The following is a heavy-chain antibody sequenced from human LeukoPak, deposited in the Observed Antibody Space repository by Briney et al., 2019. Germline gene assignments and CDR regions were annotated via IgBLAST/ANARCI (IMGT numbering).Heavy chain of an antibody. CDR3: ARDLIYAYYIDY. Sequence: ASVKVSCKASGCTFTRYHMHWVRQAPGQGLEWMGWINPNCGGTNYAQKFQGRVTMTRDTYISTAYMELSRQRSDDTAVYYCARDLIYAYYIDYWGQGTTVTISS. V-gene: IGHV1-2*02. D-gene: IGHD5/OR15-5a*01. CDR2: INPNCGGT. CDR1: GCTFTRYH. J-gene: IGHJ4*03.